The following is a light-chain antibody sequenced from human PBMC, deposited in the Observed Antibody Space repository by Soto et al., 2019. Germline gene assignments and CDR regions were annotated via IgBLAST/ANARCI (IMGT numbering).Light chain of an antibody. CDR1: SSNIGALYD. CDR2: GNT. Sequence: QSVLTQPPSVSGAPGQRVTISCTGSSSNIGALYDVHWYQQFPGTAPKPLIYGNTNRPSGVPDRFSGSKSGTSASLAITGLQTEDEADYYCQSYDSSLSGYVFGTGTKVTVL. J-gene: IGLJ1*01. CDR3: QSYDSSLSGYV. V-gene: IGLV1-40*01.